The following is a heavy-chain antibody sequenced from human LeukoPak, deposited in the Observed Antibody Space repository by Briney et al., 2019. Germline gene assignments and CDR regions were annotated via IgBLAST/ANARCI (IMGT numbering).Heavy chain of an antibody. CDR1: GGSFSGYC. CDR3: ARRGGSAPHYFDY. Sequence: SETLSLTCAVYGGSFSGYCWSWLRQPPGKGLEWIGEINHSGSTNYNPSLKSRVTISVDTSKNQFSLKLSSVTAADTAVYYCARRGGSAPHYFDYWGQGTLVTVSS. CDR2: INHSGST. J-gene: IGHJ4*02. V-gene: IGHV4-34*01. D-gene: IGHD1-26*01.